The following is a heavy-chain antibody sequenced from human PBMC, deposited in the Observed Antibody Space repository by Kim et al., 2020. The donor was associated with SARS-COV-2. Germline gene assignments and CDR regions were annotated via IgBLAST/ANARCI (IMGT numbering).Heavy chain of an antibody. Sequence: ADSGKGRFTISRDNSKNTVDLQRNSLRVEDTAVYFCAKDSSSAGNEYFDSWGQGTLVTVSS. J-gene: IGHJ4*02. D-gene: IGHD6-13*01. V-gene: IGHV3-33*06. CDR3: AKDSSSAGNEYFDS.